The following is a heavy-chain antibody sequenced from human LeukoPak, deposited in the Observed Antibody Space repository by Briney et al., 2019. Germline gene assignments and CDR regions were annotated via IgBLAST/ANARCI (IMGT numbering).Heavy chain of an antibody. D-gene: IGHD3-10*01. CDR1: GVSITTYY. J-gene: IGHJ4*02. V-gene: IGHV4-59*13. CDR3: AREANYYGSGSYFEGTFDY. Sequence: SETLSLTCTGPGVSITTYYWSWIRQPPGKGLEGVGYIYHSGSTNYNPSLKGRVTISVDPCKNEFSLKLTSVTAADTAVYYCAREANYYGSGSYFEGTFDYWGQGSLVTVSS. CDR2: IYHSGST.